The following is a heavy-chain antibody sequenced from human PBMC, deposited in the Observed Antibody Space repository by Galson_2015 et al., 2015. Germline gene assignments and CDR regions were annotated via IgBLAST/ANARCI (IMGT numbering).Heavy chain of an antibody. V-gene: IGHV3-53*01. CDR1: GFTVSSNY. Sequence: SLRLSCAASGFTVSSNYMSWVRQAPGKGLEWVSVIYSGGSTYYADSVKGRFTISRDNSKNTLYLQMNSLRAEDTAVYYCARGGWPFGDDAFDIWGQGTMVTVSS. CDR3: ARGGWPFGDDAFDI. CDR2: IYSGGST. J-gene: IGHJ3*02. D-gene: IGHD3-16*01.